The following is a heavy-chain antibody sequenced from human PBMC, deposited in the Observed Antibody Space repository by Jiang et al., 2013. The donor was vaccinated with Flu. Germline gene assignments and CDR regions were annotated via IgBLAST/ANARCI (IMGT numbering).Heavy chain of an antibody. Sequence: GAEVKKPGASVKVSCKASGYTFTTYSVHWVRQAPGQRLEWMGRINAGNGDTKYSQKFQGRVTISRDTSASTAYMELSSLRSEDTAVYYCARWKSGSDVSYSYYYGMDVWGQGTTVTVSS. CDR1: GYTFTTYS. CDR3: ARWKSGSDVSYSYYYGMDV. D-gene: IGHD1-26*01. V-gene: IGHV1-3*01. CDR2: INAGNGDT. J-gene: IGHJ6*02.